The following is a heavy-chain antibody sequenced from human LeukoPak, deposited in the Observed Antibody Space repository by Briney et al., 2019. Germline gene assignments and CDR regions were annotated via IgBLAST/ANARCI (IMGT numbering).Heavy chain of an antibody. V-gene: IGHV3-7*01. CDR2: IKQDGTEK. CDR1: GFTFSSYW. CDR3: AKLAKYFYGSETYYFFEH. Sequence: GGSLRLSCAASGFTFSSYWMSWVRQAPGKGLEWVANIKQDGTEKYYVDSVKGRFTISRENAENSLYLQMNSLRVEDTAVYYCAKLAKYFYGSETYYFFEHWGQGTPVTASS. D-gene: IGHD3-10*01. J-gene: IGHJ4*02.